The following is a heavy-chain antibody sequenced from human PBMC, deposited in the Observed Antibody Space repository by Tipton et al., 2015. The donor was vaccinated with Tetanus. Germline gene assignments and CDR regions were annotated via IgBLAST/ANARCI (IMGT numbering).Heavy chain of an antibody. Sequence: SLRLSCAVSGFIFSSYTMNWVRQAPGKGLEWVASISSTSTYIYYADSVKGRFTISRDNAKNSLYLQMDSLRVEDTAVYFCAKVKRQWLIYYSGLDVWGQGTTVTVSS. CDR2: ISSTSTYI. V-gene: IGHV3-21*04. CDR1: GFIFSSYT. D-gene: IGHD6-19*01. J-gene: IGHJ6*02. CDR3: AKVKRQWLIYYSGLDV.